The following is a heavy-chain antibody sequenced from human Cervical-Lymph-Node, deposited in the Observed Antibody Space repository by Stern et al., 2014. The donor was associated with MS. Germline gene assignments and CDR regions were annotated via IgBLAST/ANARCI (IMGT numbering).Heavy chain of an antibody. Sequence: QVQLVQSGAEVKQPGASVKVSCKVSSEYTFTDYYFHWLRQAPGQGLEWMGRIYPNSVGTIKPQKFQGRVIMTRDTSISTLYMELNNLRPDDTAVYYCARGLGVTAFDFWGQGTLVTVSS. J-gene: IGHJ4*02. D-gene: IGHD4-11*01. CDR1: EYTFTDYY. V-gene: IGHV1-2*06. CDR2: IYPNSVGT. CDR3: ARGLGVTAFDF.